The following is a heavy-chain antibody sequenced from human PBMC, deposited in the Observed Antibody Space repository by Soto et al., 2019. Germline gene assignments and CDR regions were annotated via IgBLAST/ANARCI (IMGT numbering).Heavy chain of an antibody. CDR1: GFDFGDYY. CDR2: IDSGDGTT. Sequence: GGSLRLSCTGSGFDFGDYYMSWIRQAPGKGLELVSYIDSGDGTTYYTDSVKGRFTIARDNAKKTVYLQMSSLRVEDTALYYCVRPYYSSSWFRFDRWGQGTLVTVSS. CDR3: VRPYYSSSWFRFDR. D-gene: IGHD6-13*01. J-gene: IGHJ4*02. V-gene: IGHV3-11*01.